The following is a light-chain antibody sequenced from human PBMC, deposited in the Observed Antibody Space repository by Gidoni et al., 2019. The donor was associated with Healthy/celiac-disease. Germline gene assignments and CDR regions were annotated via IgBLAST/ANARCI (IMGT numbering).Light chain of an antibody. CDR1: QSISSY. Sequence: DIQMTQSPSSLSASVADRVTITCRASQSISSYLNWYQQKPGKAPKLLIYAASSLKSRVPSRFSGSGSGTDFTLTISSLQPEDFATYYCQQSYSTPRTFGQXTKVEIK. CDR3: QQSYSTPRT. V-gene: IGKV1-39*01. J-gene: IGKJ1*01. CDR2: AAS.